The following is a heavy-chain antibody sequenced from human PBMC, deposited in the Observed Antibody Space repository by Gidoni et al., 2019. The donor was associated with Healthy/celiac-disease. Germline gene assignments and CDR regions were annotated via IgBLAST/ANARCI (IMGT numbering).Heavy chain of an antibody. J-gene: IGHJ6*02. Sequence: EVQLLESGGGLVQPGGSLRLSCAASGFTFSSHAMSWVRQAPGKGLEWVSAISGSGGSTYYADSVKGRFTISRDNSKNTLYLQMNSLRAEDTAVYYCAKELSVDHYYYYYYGMDVWGQGTTVTVSS. CDR2: ISGSGGST. CDR1: GFTFSSHA. V-gene: IGHV3-23*01. CDR3: AKELSVDHYYYYYYGMDV.